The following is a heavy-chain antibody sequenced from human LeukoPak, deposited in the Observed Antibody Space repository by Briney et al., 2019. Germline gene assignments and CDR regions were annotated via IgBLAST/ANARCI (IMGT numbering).Heavy chain of an antibody. J-gene: IGHJ4*02. CDR1: GGSFSGYY. CDR3: AVNKNIHKGFVSTTADY. Sequence: SETLSLTCAVYGGSFSGYYWSWIRQPPGKGLEWIGEINHSGSTNYNPSLKSRVTISVDTSKNQFSLKLSSVTAADTAVYYCAVNKNIHKGFVSTTADYWGQGTLVTVSS. D-gene: IGHD4-17*01. CDR2: INHSGST. V-gene: IGHV4-34*01.